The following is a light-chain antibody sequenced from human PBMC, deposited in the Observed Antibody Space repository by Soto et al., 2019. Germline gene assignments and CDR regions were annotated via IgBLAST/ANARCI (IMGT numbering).Light chain of an antibody. Sequence: ENVLTQSPGTLSLSPGERATLSCRASQGVNRYYLAWYQQKPGQAPRLLIYGASTRDTGIPDRFSGSGSGTDFTLTISRLEPEDFAVYYCQQYSSSPLTFGGGTKVEIK. CDR3: QQYSSSPLT. CDR2: GAS. V-gene: IGKV3-20*01. J-gene: IGKJ4*01. CDR1: QGVNRYY.